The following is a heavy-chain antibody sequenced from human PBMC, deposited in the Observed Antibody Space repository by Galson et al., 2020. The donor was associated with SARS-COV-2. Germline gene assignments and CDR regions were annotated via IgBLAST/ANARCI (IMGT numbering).Heavy chain of an antibody. CDR3: AREGPDYTSSYFDY. D-gene: IGHD6-6*01. Sequence: GESLKISCAASGFTFSNFPMHWVRQAAGKGLEWVAIISHDGTNKYKTDSMKGRFTISRDNSKNTLYLQMNSLRDEDTAVYYCAREGPDYTSSYFDYSGQGTPVTVSS. CDR2: ISHDGTNK. J-gene: IGHJ4*02. CDR1: GFTFSNFP. V-gene: IGHV3-30*04.